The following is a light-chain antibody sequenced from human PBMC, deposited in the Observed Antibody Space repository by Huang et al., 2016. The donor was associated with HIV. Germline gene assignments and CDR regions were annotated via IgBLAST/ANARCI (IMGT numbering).Light chain of an antibody. CDR2: TSS. CDR3: QQSYSTPPT. J-gene: IGKJ2*01. Sequence: DIQMTQFPSSLSASVGDRVNITCQASQNINYFLNWFKQKPGKAPKILIYTSSFLQSGVQSRFSGSGSGTDFTLTISSLQPEDFATYYWQQSYSTPPTFGQGAKLEIK. CDR1: QNINYF. V-gene: IGKV1-39*01.